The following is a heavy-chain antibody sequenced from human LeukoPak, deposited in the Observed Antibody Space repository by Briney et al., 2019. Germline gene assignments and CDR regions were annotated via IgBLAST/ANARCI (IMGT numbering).Heavy chain of an antibody. J-gene: IGHJ6*03. V-gene: IGHV4-30-2*01. CDR2: IYHSGST. Sequence: SETLSLTCTVSGGSISSGGYYWSWIRQPPGKGLEWIGYIYHSGSTYYNPSLKSRVTISVDRSKNQFSLKLSSVTAADTAVYYCAREYCSSTSCYSDYYYMDVWGKGTTVTVSS. CDR1: GGSISSGGYY. CDR3: AREYCSSTSCYSDYYYMDV. D-gene: IGHD2-2*01.